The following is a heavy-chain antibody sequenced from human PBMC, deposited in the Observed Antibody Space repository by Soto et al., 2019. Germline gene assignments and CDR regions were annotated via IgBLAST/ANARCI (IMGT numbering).Heavy chain of an antibody. Sequence: GPTLVNPTQTLTLTCTFSGFSLTTVVMGVGWIRQPPGKALDWLGIIYWDDDKRYSPSLNGRVTFIKDTSKNQVVLTMTNVDPVDTGTYYCAHRNSRMFAFDIWGQGTLVTVSS. V-gene: IGHV2-5*02. CDR3: AHRNSRMFAFDI. CDR2: IYWDDDK. D-gene: IGHD3-10*02. CDR1: GFSLTTVVMG. J-gene: IGHJ3*02.